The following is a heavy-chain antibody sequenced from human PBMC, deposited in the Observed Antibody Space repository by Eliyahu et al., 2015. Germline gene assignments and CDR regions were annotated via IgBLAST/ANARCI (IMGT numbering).Heavy chain of an antibody. Sequence: EVQLVESGGVVVQPGGSLRLSCAAAGXPXEDYTMHWXRQAPGKGLEWVSLISWDGGSTYYADSVKGRFTISRDNSKNSLYLQMNSLRTEDTALYYCAKDRTTRATVTIIDYWGQGTLVTVSS. CDR1: GXPXEDYT. V-gene: IGHV3-43*01. CDR2: ISWDGGST. CDR3: AKDRTTRATVTIIDY. J-gene: IGHJ4*02. D-gene: IGHD4-11*01.